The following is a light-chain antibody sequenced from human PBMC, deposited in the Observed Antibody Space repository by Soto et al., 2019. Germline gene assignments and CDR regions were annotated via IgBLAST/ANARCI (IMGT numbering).Light chain of an antibody. CDR3: QHYGNSLT. V-gene: IGKV3-20*01. Sequence: IVLTQSPGTLSLSPGESVTLSCRASQSVSISHLAWYQQKPGQAPRLFIYGASRRATGIPDRFSGSGSGTDFTLTISRLQPEDFAVYSCQHYGNSLTFGGGTKVEIK. CDR2: GAS. J-gene: IGKJ4*01. CDR1: QSVSISH.